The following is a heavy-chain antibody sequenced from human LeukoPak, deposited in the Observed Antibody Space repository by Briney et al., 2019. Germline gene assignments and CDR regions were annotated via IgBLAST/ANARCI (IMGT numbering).Heavy chain of an antibody. V-gene: IGHV1-18*01. CDR1: GYTFTSYG. CDR3: ARVTIAAAGPGYYYYMDV. CDR2: ISASNGNT. D-gene: IGHD6-13*01. J-gene: IGHJ6*03. Sequence: ASVKVSCKASGYTFTSYGISWVRPAPGHGLEWMGWISASNGNTNYAQKLQGRVTMTTDTSTSTAYMELRSLRSDDTAVYYCARVTIAAAGPGYYYYMDVWGKGTTVTVSS.